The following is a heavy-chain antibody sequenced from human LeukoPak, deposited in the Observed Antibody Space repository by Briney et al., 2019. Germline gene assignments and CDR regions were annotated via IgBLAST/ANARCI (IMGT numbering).Heavy chain of an antibody. D-gene: IGHD1-26*01. CDR1: GFTFSTYA. J-gene: IGHJ4*02. Sequence: QTGGSLRLSCAASGFTFSTYAMSWVRQAPGKGLQWVAVVSSDGGTTYYADSVKGRFTISRDNSKNTMYLQMNSLRAEDTAMYYCTKEGASGSRYNFDYWGQGTLVTVSS. V-gene: IGHV3-30*18. CDR3: TKEGASGSRYNFDY. CDR2: VSSDGGTT.